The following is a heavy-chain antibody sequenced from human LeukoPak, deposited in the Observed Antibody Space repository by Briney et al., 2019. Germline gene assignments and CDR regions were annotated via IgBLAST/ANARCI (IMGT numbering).Heavy chain of an antibody. J-gene: IGHJ4*02. D-gene: IGHD2-15*01. Sequence: GGSLSLSCAASGFTFSSNSMNWVRQPPGKGLEWVSSISSSSSYLYYADSVKGRFTISRDNAKNSLYLQMNSLRAEDTAVYYCARVYCSGGSCYYYDYWGQGTLVTVSS. CDR1: GFTFSSNS. CDR3: ARVYCSGGSCYYYDY. V-gene: IGHV3-21*01. CDR2: ISSSSSYL.